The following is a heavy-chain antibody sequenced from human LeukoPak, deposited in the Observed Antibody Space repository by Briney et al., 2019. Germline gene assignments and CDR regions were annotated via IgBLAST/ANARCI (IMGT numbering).Heavy chain of an antibody. CDR2: IRYDGSNK. J-gene: IGHJ4*02. Sequence: PGGSLRLSCAASGFTFSTYGMHWVRQAPGKGLEWVASIRYDGSNKYYADSVKGRFTISRDNSKNTLYLQMNSQRPEDTAMYYCAKGERAAGYRYSGSLFYFDHWGQGTLVTVSS. CDR1: GFTFSTYG. CDR3: AKGERAAGYRYSGSLFYFDH. D-gene: IGHD1-26*01. V-gene: IGHV3-30*02.